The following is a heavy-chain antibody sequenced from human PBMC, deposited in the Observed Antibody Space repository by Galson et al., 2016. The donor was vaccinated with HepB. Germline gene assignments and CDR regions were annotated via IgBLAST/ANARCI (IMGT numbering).Heavy chain of an antibody. D-gene: IGHD6-13*01. CDR3: ARPTVAPAGRGYDY. V-gene: IGHV1-18*01. J-gene: IGHJ4*02. CDR2: ITDYNGNT. CDR1: GYTFTSYS. Sequence: SVKVSCKASGYTFTSYSISWVRQAPGQGLEWMGWITDYNGNTNYAQKLQGRVTMTTDKSTSTAYMELRSLRSDDTAVYYCARPTVAPAGRGYDYWGQGTLVTVSS.